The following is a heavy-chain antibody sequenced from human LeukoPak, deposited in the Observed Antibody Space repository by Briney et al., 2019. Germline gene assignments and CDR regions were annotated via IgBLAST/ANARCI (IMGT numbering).Heavy chain of an antibody. D-gene: IGHD4-11*01. J-gene: IGHJ3*02. Sequence: GGSLRLSCGASGFRFESHTMGWVRQAPGKGLEWISSITSGSTTVYYGDSVKGRFTISRDNSKNTLYLQMNSLRAEDAAVYYCANEYSKGDIWGQGTMVTVSS. V-gene: IGHV3-23*05. CDR1: GFRFESHT. CDR2: ITSGSTTV. CDR3: ANEYSKGDI.